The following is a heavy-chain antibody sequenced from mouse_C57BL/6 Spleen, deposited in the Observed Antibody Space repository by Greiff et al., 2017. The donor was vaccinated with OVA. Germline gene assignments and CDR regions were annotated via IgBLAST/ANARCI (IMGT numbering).Heavy chain of an antibody. CDR2: IDPETGGT. Sequence: QVQLQQSGAELVRPGASVTLSCKASGYTFTDYVMHWVKQTPVHGLEWIGAIDPETGGTAYNQKFKGKAILTADKSSSTAYMELRSLTSEDSAVYYCTRGRAGRYFDVWGTGTTVTVSS. D-gene: IGHD3-1*01. CDR3: TRGRAGRYFDV. CDR1: GYTFTDYV. J-gene: IGHJ1*03. V-gene: IGHV1-15*01.